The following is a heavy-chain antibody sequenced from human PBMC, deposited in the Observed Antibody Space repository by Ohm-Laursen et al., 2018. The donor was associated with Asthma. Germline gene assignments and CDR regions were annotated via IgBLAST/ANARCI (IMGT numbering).Heavy chain of an antibody. D-gene: IGHD6-13*01. CDR3: ARGLYSSSWYEDWFDP. CDR1: GYTFTRFD. J-gene: IGHJ5*02. V-gene: IGHV1-8*01. CDR2: LKPNRGNT. Sequence: GASVKVSCKASGYTFTRFDIHWVRQVPGQGLEWMGWLKPNRGNTDFAQKFQGRVTMTRDTSISTAYMELSSLRSEDTAVYYCARGLYSSSWYEDWFDPWGQGTLVTVSS.